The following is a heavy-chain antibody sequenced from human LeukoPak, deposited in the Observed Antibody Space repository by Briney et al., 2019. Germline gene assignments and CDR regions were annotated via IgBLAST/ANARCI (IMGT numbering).Heavy chain of an antibody. V-gene: IGHV2-5*02. Sequence: SGPTLVNPTQTLTLTCTFSGFSLSTSGVGVGWIRHPPGKALEWLAFIFWDDDKRYSPSLKSRLTITKDTSKNQVVLTMTNLDPVDTATYYCAHRPHYSGSGSYSFQHWGQGTLVTVSS. J-gene: IGHJ1*01. D-gene: IGHD3-10*01. CDR3: AHRPHYSGSGSYSFQH. CDR2: IFWDDDK. CDR1: GFSLSTSGVG.